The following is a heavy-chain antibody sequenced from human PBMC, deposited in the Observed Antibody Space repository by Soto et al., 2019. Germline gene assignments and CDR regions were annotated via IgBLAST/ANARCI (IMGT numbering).Heavy chain of an antibody. V-gene: IGHV4-34*01. CDR1: GGSFSGYY. CDR3: ARGQKGYSSSWYVD. Sequence: QVQLQQWGAGLLKPSETLSLTCAVYGGSFSGYYWSWIRQPPGKGLEWIGEINHVGGTNYNPSLKSRLTISVDTSKNQFSPKVNSVTAADTAVYYCARGQKGYSSSWYVDWGQGTQVTVSS. CDR2: INHVGGT. J-gene: IGHJ4*02. D-gene: IGHD6-13*01.